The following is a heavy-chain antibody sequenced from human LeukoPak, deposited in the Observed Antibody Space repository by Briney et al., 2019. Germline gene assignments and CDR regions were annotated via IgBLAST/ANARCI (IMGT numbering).Heavy chain of an antibody. J-gene: IGHJ5*02. CDR1: GGSISSSSYY. CDR3: ARYSSSSFDP. CDR2: IYYSGST. D-gene: IGHD6-13*01. V-gene: IGHV4-39*07. Sequence: SETLSLTCTVSGGSISSSSYYWGWIRQPPGKGLEWIGSIYYSGSTYYNPSLKSRVTISVDTSKNQFSLKLSSVTAADTAVYYCARYSSSSFDPWGQGTLVTVSS.